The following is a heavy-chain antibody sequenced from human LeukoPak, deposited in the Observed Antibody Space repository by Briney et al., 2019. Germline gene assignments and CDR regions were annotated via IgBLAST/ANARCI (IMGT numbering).Heavy chain of an antibody. J-gene: IGHJ4*02. Sequence: PSETLSLTCTVSGGSISSSSYYWGWIRQPPGKGLEWIGSIYYSGSTYYNPSLKSRVTISVDTSKNQFSLKLSSVTAADTAVYYCARSQSYSYGSGSYHDYWGQGTLVTVSS. D-gene: IGHD3-10*01. V-gene: IGHV4-39*07. CDR2: IYYSGST. CDR1: GGSISSSSYY. CDR3: ARSQSYSYGSGSYHDY.